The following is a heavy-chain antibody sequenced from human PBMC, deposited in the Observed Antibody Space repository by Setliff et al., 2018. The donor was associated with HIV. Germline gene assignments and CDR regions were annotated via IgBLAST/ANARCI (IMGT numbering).Heavy chain of an antibody. CDR2: ISAYNGNT. CDR1: GYTFTSYG. D-gene: IGHD3-10*01. Sequence: GASVKVSCKASGYTFTSYGISWVRQAPGQGLERMGWISAYNGNTNYAQKFQGRVTMTRDTSISTAYMELSSLTSADTAVYYCASGKGVRGVIITGGLDVWGKGTTVTVSS. J-gene: IGHJ6*04. CDR3: ASGKGVRGVIITGGLDV. V-gene: IGHV1-18*01.